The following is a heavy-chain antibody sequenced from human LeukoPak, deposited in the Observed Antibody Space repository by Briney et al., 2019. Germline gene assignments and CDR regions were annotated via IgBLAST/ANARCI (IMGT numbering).Heavy chain of an antibody. Sequence: SETLSLTCTVSGGSISIYYWSWVRQTPGKGLEWIGYIHYIGTTNYNPSLKSRVTMSVDTSTNQFSLRLTSLTAADTAVYFRARGDYYDGGGRNWFDPWGQGTLVTVSS. CDR1: GGSISIYY. CDR2: IHYIGTT. D-gene: IGHD3-16*01. J-gene: IGHJ5*02. V-gene: IGHV4-59*12. CDR3: ARGDYYDGGGRNWFDP.